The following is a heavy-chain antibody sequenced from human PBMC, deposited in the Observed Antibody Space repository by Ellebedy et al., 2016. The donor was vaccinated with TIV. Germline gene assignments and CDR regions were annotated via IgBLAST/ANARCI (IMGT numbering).Heavy chain of an antibody. J-gene: IGHJ6*02. V-gene: IGHV3-72*01. CDR1: GFTFSSYA. CDR3: ARGVVENFYFYYGMDV. CDR2: TRNKANSYTT. D-gene: IGHD2-15*01. Sequence: GESLKISCAASGFTFSSYAMTWVRQAPGKGLEWVGRTRNKANSYTTEYAASVKGRFTISRDDSKNSLYLQMNSLKTEDTAVYYCARGVVENFYFYYGMDVWGQGTTVTVSS.